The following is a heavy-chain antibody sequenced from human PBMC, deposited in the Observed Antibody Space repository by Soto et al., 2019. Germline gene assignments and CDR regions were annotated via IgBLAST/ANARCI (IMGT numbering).Heavy chain of an antibody. D-gene: IGHD3-10*02. J-gene: IGHJ5*02. CDR2: IYWVDDK. Sequence: QITLKESGPTLVKPTQTLTLTCTFSGLSLSTSGEAVGWIRQPPGKALEWLALIYWVDDKRYNPTLKTRLTITNDTSKIQVVLTLTNMDPVDTATYYCAHYVSTSPAGWFDPWGQGILVTVSS. CDR3: AHYVSTSPAGWFDP. CDR1: GLSLSTSGEA. V-gene: IGHV2-5*02.